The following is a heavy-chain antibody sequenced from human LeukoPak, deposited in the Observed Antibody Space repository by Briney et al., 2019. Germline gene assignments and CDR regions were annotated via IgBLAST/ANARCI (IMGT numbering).Heavy chain of an antibody. CDR1: GGSISTYY. J-gene: IGHJ3*02. Sequence: ETLSLTCTVSGGSISTYYWGWVRQAPGKGLEWVSIIYNGGSTYYADSMKGRFTISRDNSKNTLYLQVNSLRAEDTAMYYCARNILFAFDIWGQGTMVTVSS. V-gene: IGHV3-53*01. CDR3: ARNILFAFDI. CDR2: IYNGGST.